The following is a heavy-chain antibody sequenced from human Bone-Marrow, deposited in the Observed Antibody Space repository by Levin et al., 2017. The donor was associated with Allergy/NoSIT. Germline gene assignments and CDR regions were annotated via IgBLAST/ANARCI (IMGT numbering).Heavy chain of an antibody. CDR3: ARDTGYDLDS. V-gene: IGHV4-31*03. CDR2: IYYSGNT. CDR1: GGSISGGGSY. D-gene: IGHD5-12*01. J-gene: IGHJ4*02. Sequence: SQTLSLTCTVSGGSISGGGSYWSWIRQHPGKGLAWLGYIYYSGNTYYNPSLKRRLSISVDTSRNQFSLKLSSVTAADTAVYYCARDTGYDLDSWGQGILVTVSS.